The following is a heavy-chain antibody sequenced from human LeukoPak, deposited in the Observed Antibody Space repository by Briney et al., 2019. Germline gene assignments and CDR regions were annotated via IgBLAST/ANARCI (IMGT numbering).Heavy chain of an antibody. V-gene: IGHV3-23*01. CDR1: GCTFISYA. Sequence: GSLRLSCAASGCTFISYAMSWVRQAPGKGLEGGFAISGSGGSTYYAASVKGRFTISSDNSKNTLYLQMNSMRAEDTAVYYCAKDSRNTAMATDYWGQGTLVTVSS. D-gene: IGHD5-18*01. CDR3: AKDSRNTAMATDY. J-gene: IGHJ4*02. CDR2: ISGSGGST.